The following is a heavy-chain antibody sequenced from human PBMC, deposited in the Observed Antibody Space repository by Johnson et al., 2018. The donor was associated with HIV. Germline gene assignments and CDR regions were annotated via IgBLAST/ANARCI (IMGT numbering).Heavy chain of an antibody. J-gene: IGHJ3*02. Sequence: VQLVESGGGLVQPDGSLKLSCAASGFTVSDSAMHWVRQTSGKGREWVGRIRSETYSYATAYAASVKGRFTISRDDSQNTLYLQMNSLRAEDTAVYYCARDEMQRRYALTAFDIWGQGTMVTVSS. CDR2: IRSETYSYAT. CDR3: ARDEMQRRYALTAFDI. CDR1: GFTVSDSA. V-gene: IGHV3-73*02. D-gene: IGHD6-25*01.